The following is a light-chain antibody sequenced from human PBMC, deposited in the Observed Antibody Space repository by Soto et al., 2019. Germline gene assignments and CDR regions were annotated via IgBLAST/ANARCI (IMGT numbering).Light chain of an antibody. J-gene: IGKJ1*01. V-gene: IGKV3-20*01. Sequence: EIGLTQYPGTLSLSPGQRATLSCRPSQSVSGSNLAWYQQKPGQAPRLLIYGASRRATGIPDRFSGSGSGTDFTLTITRLAREDFAVYYCQQYGSLPKTFGEGAKV. CDR3: QQYGSLPKT. CDR2: GAS. CDR1: QSVSGSN.